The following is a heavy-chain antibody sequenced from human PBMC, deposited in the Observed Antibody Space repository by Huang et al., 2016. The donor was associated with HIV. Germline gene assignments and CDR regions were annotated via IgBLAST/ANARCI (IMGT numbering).Heavy chain of an antibody. J-gene: IGHJ4*02. CDR1: GNTLSGYG. V-gene: IGHV1-18*04. CDR3: ARDRRPYSGSYLGY. D-gene: IGHD1-26*01. CDR2: ISGYNGNT. Sequence: QVQLVQSGAEVKKPGASVKVSCKASGNTLSGYGISWVRQAPGQGLEWMGVISGYNGNTNYVENRQGRVTMTTDTSTSTAYMELRSLRSDDTAVYYCARDRRPYSGSYLGYWGQGTLVTVSS.